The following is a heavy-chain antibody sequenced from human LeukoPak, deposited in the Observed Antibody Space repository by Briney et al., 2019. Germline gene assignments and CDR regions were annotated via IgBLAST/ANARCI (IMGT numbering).Heavy chain of an antibody. CDR2: ISRSGGTM. J-gene: IGHJ5*02. V-gene: IGHV3-11*01. CDR3: ARRTGMTLPGWLRVVDL. CDR1: GFTFSDYH. Sequence: GGSLRLSCAASGFTFSDYHMNWIRQAPGKGLEWVAHISRSGGTMYYTDSVKGRFTISRDNAKNSLYLQMNSLRDEDTAVYYCARRTGMTLPGWLRVVDLWGQGTPVTVPS. D-gene: IGHD3-22*01.